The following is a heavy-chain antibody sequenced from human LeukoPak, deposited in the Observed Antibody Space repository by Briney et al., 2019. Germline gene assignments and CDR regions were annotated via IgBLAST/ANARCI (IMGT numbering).Heavy chain of an antibody. V-gene: IGHV1-69*05. CDR3: ARASSSSFSFDY. D-gene: IGHD6-6*01. J-gene: IGHJ4*02. Sequence: SVKVSCKASGGTFSSYAISWVRQAPGQGLEWMGGIIPIFGTENYAQKFQGRVTITTDESTSPAYMEMSSLRSEDPAVYYCARASSSSFSFDYWGQGALVTVSS. CDR2: IIPIFGTE. CDR1: GGTFSSYA.